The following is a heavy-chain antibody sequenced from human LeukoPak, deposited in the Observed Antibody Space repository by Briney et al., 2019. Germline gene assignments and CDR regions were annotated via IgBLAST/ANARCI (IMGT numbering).Heavy chain of an antibody. Sequence: PGGALRLSCAPPRIPFSSYYMTRGCPAPGKGLGWGSAISGSGGSTYYADSVKGRFTISRDNSKNTLYLQMNSLRAEDTAVYYCAKRLWFGELSSVDYWGQGTLVTVSS. V-gene: IGHV3-23*01. CDR1: RIPFSSYY. CDR3: AKRLWFGELSSVDY. CDR2: ISGSGGST. J-gene: IGHJ4*02. D-gene: IGHD3-10*01.